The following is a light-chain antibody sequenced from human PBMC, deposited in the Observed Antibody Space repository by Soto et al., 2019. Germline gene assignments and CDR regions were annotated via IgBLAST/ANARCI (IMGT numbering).Light chain of an antibody. CDR2: DVS. CDR3: SSYTSSSTPVV. V-gene: IGLV2-14*01. J-gene: IGLJ2*01. Sequence: QSALPQPASVSGSPGQSITISCTGTSSDVGGYNYVSWYQQHPGKAPKLMIYDVSNRPSGGSNRFSGSKSGNTASLTISGLQAEDEADYYCSSYTSSSTPVVFGGGTKVTVL. CDR1: SSDVGGYNY.